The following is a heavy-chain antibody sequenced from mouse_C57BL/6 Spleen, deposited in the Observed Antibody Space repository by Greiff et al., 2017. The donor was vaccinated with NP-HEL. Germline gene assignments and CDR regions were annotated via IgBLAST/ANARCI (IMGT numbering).Heavy chain of an antibody. CDR2: IDPSDSYT. V-gene: IGHV1-50*01. CDR3: ARRPGYYAMDY. J-gene: IGHJ4*01. D-gene: IGHD4-1*01. Sequence: VQLQQSGAELVKPGASVKLSCKASGYTFTSYWMQWVKQRPGQGLEWIGEIDPSDSYTNYNQKFKGKATLTVDTSSSTAYMQLSSLTSEDSAVYYCARRPGYYAMDYWGQGTSVTVSS. CDR1: GYTFTSYW.